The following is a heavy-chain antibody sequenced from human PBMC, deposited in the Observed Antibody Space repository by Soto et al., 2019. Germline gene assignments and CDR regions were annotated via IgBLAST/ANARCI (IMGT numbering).Heavy chain of an antibody. CDR1: GFSLSTSGVG. V-gene: IGHV2-5*02. J-gene: IGHJ4*02. CDR3: AHSMITFGGVIVSEYYFDY. D-gene: IGHD3-16*02. CDR2: IYWDDDK. Sequence: QITLKESGPTLVKPTQTLTLTCTFSGFSLSTSGVGVGWIRQPPGKALEWLALIYWDDDKRYSPSLKSRLTNTKDTSKNQVVLTLTNMDPVDTATYYCAHSMITFGGVIVSEYYFDYWGQGTLVTVSS.